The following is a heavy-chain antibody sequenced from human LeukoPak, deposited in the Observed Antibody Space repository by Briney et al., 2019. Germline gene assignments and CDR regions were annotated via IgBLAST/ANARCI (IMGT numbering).Heavy chain of an antibody. CDR3: ARARASSSGWFDY. CDR1: GGSFSGYY. J-gene: IGHJ4*02. D-gene: IGHD6-19*01. V-gene: IGHV4-34*01. CDR2: INHSGST. Sequence: SETLSLTCAVYGGSFSGYYWSWIRQPPGKGLEWIGEINHSGSTNYNPSLKSRVTISVDTSKDQFSLKLSSVTAADTAVYYCARARASSSGWFDYWGQGTLVTVSS.